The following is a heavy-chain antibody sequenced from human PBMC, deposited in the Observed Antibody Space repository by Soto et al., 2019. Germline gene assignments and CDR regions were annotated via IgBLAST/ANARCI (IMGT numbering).Heavy chain of an antibody. CDR2: IYGNDDK. J-gene: IGHJ4*02. V-gene: IGHV2-5*01. Sequence: QITLKESGPTLVKPTQALTLTCTFSGFSLSTREVVVGWVRQPPGKAPEWLTFIYGNDDKRYSPSLRSRLTITNASSKSQVILTMTNMDPVDTATYYCVPRTTVTSVDYWGQGTLVSVSS. D-gene: IGHD4-17*01. CDR1: GFSLSTREVV. CDR3: VPRTTVTSVDY.